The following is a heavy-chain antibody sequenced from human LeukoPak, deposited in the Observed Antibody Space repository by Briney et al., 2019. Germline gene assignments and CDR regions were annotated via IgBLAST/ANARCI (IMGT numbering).Heavy chain of an antibody. CDR3: AKDRCSNSVCAYDY. V-gene: IGHV3-23*01. Sequence: GGSLRLSCAASGFTFRTYAMSWVRQAPGKGLEWVSGIRGSGDSTSYADSVKGRFTTSRDNSKNALYLQMSSLRAEDTAVYYCAKDRCSNSVCAYDYWGQGTLVTVSS. D-gene: IGHD2/OR15-2a*01. J-gene: IGHJ4*02. CDR1: GFTFRTYA. CDR2: IRGSGDST.